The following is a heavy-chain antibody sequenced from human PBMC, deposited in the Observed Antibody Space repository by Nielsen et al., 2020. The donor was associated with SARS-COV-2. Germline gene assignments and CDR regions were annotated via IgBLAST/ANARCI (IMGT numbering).Heavy chain of an antibody. CDR1: GFTFSSYW. J-gene: IGHJ4*02. CDR3: ANLYGDKRGY. Sequence: GESLKISCAASGFTFSSYWMNWVRQAPGKGLEWVSAISGSGGSTYYADSVKGRFTISRDNSKNTLYLQMNTLRAEDTAVYYCANLYGDKRGYWGQGTLITVSS. V-gene: IGHV3-23*01. CDR2: ISGSGGST. D-gene: IGHD4-17*01.